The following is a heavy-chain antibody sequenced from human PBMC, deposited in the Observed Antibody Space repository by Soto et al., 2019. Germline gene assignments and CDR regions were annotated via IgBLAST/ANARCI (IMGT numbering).Heavy chain of an antibody. D-gene: IGHD2-8*01. CDR1: GGTFSSYT. Sequence: ASVKVSCKASGGTFSSYTISWVRQAPGQGLEWMGRIIPILGIANYAQKFQGRVTITADKSTSTAYMELSSLRSEGTAVYYCAGDDCTNGVCYTPRDAFDIWGQGTMVTVSS. J-gene: IGHJ3*02. CDR3: AGDDCTNGVCYTPRDAFDI. CDR2: IIPILGIA. V-gene: IGHV1-69*04.